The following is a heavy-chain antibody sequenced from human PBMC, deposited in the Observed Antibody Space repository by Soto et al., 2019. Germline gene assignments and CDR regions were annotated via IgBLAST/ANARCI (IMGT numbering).Heavy chain of an antibody. CDR2: IYYSGMT. CDR1: GCSIRISTYD. Sequence: SGTLGVSCAFSGCSIRISTYDWGWMRQAPGKGVEWIGSIYYSGMTYYNPSLKSRVTISVDTSKNQFSLKLSSVTAADTAVYYCARPIELLWFGELLYSGGFDYWGQGTLVTVSS. D-gene: IGHD3-10*01. J-gene: IGHJ4*02. V-gene: IGHV4-39*01. CDR3: ARPIELLWFGELLYSGGFDY.